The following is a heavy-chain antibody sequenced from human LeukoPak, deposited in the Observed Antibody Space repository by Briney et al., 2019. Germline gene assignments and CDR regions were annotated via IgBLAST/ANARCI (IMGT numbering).Heavy chain of an antibody. Sequence: SETLSLTCTVSGGSISSYYWSWIRQPPGKGLEWIGYIYYSGSTNYNPPLKGRVTISVDTSKNQFSLKLSSVTAADTAVYYCARVVDTAMVYYFDYWGQGTLVTVSS. J-gene: IGHJ4*02. V-gene: IGHV4-59*01. CDR1: GGSISSYY. CDR3: ARVVDTAMVYYFDY. CDR2: IYYSGST. D-gene: IGHD5-18*01.